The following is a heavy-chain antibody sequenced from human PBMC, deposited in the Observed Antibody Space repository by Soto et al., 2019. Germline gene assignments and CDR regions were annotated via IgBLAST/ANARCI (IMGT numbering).Heavy chain of an antibody. Sequence: QVQLQESGPGLVKPSETLSLTCTVSGGSVSSGSYYWSWIRQPPGKGLEWIGYIYYSGSTNYNPSLKSRVTISVDTSKTQFSLKLSSVTAAETAGYYCASNYLGYCSSTSGLRHYYYYYGMDVWGQGTTVTVSS. CDR2: IYYSGST. J-gene: IGHJ6*02. CDR1: GGSVSSGSYY. D-gene: IGHD2-2*01. CDR3: ASNYLGYCSSTSGLRHYYYYYGMDV. V-gene: IGHV4-61*01.